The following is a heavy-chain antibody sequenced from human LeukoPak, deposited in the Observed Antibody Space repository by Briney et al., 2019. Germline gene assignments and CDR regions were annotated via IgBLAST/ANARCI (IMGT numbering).Heavy chain of an antibody. Sequence: GASVKVSCKASGYTFTGYYMHWVRQAPGQGLEWMGWINPNSGGTNYAQKFQGRVTMTEDTSTDTAYMELSSLRSEDTAVYYCATVNITMVRGADAFDIWGQGTMVTVSS. J-gene: IGHJ3*02. CDR3: ATVNITMVRGADAFDI. CDR1: GYTFTGYY. D-gene: IGHD3-10*01. CDR2: INPNSGGT. V-gene: IGHV1-2*02.